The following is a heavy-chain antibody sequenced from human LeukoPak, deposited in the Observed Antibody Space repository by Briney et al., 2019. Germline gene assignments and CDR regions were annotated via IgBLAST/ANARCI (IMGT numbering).Heavy chain of an antibody. V-gene: IGHV4-61*02. CDR1: GGSISSGSYY. J-gene: IGHJ4*02. Sequence: NPSETLSLTCTVSGGSISSGSYYWSWIRQPAGKGLEWIGRIYTSGSTNYNPSLKSRVTISVDTSKNQFSLKLSSVTAADTAVYYCARGGSSGYFHWGQGTLVTVSS. CDR3: ARGGSSGYFH. D-gene: IGHD3-22*01. CDR2: IYTSGST.